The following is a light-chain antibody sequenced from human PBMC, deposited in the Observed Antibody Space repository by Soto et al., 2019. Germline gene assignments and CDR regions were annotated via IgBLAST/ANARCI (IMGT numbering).Light chain of an antibody. CDR1: SSDVGGYNY. J-gene: IGLJ1*01. CDR2: DVS. CDR3: SSYRSSGTSYV. V-gene: IGLV2-14*01. Sequence: QSALTQPASVSGSPGQSITISCTGTSSDVGGYNYVSWYQQHPGKAPKLMIFDVSNRPSGLSNRFSGSKSGNTASLTISGLQNEDEADYFCSSYRSSGTSYVFGTGTKVTVL.